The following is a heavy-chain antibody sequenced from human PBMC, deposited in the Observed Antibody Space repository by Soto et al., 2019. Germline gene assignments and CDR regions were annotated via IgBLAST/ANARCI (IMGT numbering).Heavy chain of an antibody. J-gene: IGHJ5*02. Sequence: VQLVQSGSEVKRPGASVKVSCKASGYSFTGHAMHWVRQAPGQSPEWVGWINGGNGNTKYSEKLQGRVTITRDTSANTAYRELTSLRSEDTAIYYCARDDGYGWFDPWGQGSLLTVSS. D-gene: IGHD3-16*01. CDR2: INGGNGNT. CDR3: ARDDGYGWFDP. CDR1: GYSFTGHA. V-gene: IGHV1-3*01.